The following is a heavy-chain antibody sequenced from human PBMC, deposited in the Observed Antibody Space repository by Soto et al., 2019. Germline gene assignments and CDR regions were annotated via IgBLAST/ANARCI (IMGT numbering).Heavy chain of an antibody. CDR1: GFTFSSYS. J-gene: IGHJ6*02. CDR3: ARDQGGSTPYYYYGMDV. Sequence: EVQLVESGGGLVKPGGSLRLSCAASGFTFSSYSMNWVRQAPGKGLEWVSSISSSSSYIYYADSVKGRFTISRDNAKNSLDLQMNSLRAEDTAVYYCARDQGGSTPYYYYGMDVWGQGTTVTVSS. CDR2: ISSSSSYI. V-gene: IGHV3-21*01. D-gene: IGHD1-26*01.